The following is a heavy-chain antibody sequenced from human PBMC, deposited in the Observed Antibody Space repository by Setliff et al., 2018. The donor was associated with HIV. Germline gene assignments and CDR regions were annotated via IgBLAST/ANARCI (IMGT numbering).Heavy chain of an antibody. CDR3: ARQGPLWFGEPPGV. Sequence: SETLSLTCTVSGGSISGFYWNWIRQSAGKGLQWIGRIYDSGYTHYNPSLKSRVTISVDTSKNQFSLELTSVTAADTAVYYCARQGPLWFGEPPGVWGKGTTVTVSS. CDR1: GGSISGFY. D-gene: IGHD3-10*01. J-gene: IGHJ6*04. CDR2: IYDSGYT. V-gene: IGHV4-4*07.